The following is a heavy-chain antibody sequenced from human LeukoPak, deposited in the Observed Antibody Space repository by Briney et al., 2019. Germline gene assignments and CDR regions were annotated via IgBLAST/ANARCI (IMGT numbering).Heavy chain of an antibody. D-gene: IGHD5-18*01. CDR3: ATVFGYSYGTPITFDY. CDR1: GYTFTSYA. Sequence: ASVKVSCKASGYTFTSYAMNWVRQAPGQGLEWMGWINPNSGGTNYAQKFQGRVTMTEDTSTDTAYMELSSLRSEDTAVYYCATVFGYSYGTPITFDYWGQGTLVTVSS. J-gene: IGHJ4*02. CDR2: INPNSGGT. V-gene: IGHV1-8*02.